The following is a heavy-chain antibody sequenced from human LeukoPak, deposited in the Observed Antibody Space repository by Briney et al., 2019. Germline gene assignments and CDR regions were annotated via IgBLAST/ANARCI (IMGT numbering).Heavy chain of an antibody. V-gene: IGHV3-30-3*01. J-gene: IGHJ5*02. CDR2: ISYDGSNK. D-gene: IGHD2-8*01. Sequence: GGSLRLSCAASGFTFSSYAMHWVRQAPGKGLEWVAVISYDGSNKYYADSVKGRFTISRDNSKNTLYLQMNSLRAEDTAVYYCAKVSEINGWFDPWGQGILVTVSS. CDR1: GFTFSSYA. CDR3: AKVSEINGWFDP.